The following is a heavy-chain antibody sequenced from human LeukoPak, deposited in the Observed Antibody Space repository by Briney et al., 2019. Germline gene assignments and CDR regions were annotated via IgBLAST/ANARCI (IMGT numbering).Heavy chain of an antibody. CDR3: ARVQRGQLRYFDWLLGEFDY. Sequence: GGSLRLSCAASGFTFSSYEMHCVRQAPGKGLEWVSYISSSDSTIYYADSVKGRFTISRDNAKNSLYLQMNSLRAEDTAVYYCARVQRGQLRYFDWLLGEFDYWGQGTLVTVSS. CDR1: GFTFSSYE. V-gene: IGHV3-48*03. D-gene: IGHD3-9*01. J-gene: IGHJ4*02. CDR2: ISSSDSTI.